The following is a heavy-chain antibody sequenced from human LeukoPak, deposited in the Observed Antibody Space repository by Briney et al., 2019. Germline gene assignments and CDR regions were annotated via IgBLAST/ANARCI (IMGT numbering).Heavy chain of an antibody. CDR1: GGSISSGGYY. D-gene: IGHD3-10*01. CDR2: IYYSGST. CDR3: ARVIFGDSSDFDY. V-gene: IGHV4-31*11. Sequence: PSETLSLTCAVSGGSISSGGYYWSWIRQHPGKGLEWIGYIYYSGSTYYNPSLKSRVTISVDTSKNQFSLKLSSVTAADTAVYYCARVIFGDSSDFDYWGQGTLVTVSS. J-gene: IGHJ4*02.